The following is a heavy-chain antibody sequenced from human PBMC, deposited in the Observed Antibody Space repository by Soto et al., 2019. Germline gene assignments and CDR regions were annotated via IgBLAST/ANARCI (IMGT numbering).Heavy chain of an antibody. CDR1: GFTFSSYG. J-gene: IGHJ5*02. Sequence: QVQLVESGGGVVQPGRSLRLSCAASGFTFSSYGMHWVRQAPGKGLEWVAVIWYDGSNKYYADSVKGRFTISRDNSKNTLYLQMTSLRAADTAVYYCASDDLEAPLSFDPWGQGTLVTVSS. V-gene: IGHV3-33*01. CDR2: IWYDGSNK. D-gene: IGHD3-16*02. CDR3: ASDDLEAPLSFDP.